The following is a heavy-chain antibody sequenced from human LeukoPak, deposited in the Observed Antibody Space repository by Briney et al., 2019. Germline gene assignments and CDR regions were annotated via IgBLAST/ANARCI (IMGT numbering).Heavy chain of an antibody. Sequence: GGSLRLSCAASGFIFSRYYMSWVRHTPGKALEWISYIPTSGISVQYADSVRGRFTASRDDAKNSLHLQMDSLRVEDTAVYSCVRGAGPGTPFDWGQGILVTVSS. CDR1: GFIFSRYY. CDR3: VRGAGPGTPFD. CDR2: IPTSGISV. D-gene: IGHD1-1*01. V-gene: IGHV3-11*01. J-gene: IGHJ1*01.